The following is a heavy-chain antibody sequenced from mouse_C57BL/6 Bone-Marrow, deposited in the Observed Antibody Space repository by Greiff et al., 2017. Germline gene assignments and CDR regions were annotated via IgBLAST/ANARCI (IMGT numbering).Heavy chain of an antibody. CDR3: ARPGFDY. CDR2: INPSDSYT. J-gene: IGHJ2*01. CDR1: GYTFTSYW. Sequence: VQLQQSGAELVMPGASVKLSCKASGYTFTSYWMYWVKQRPGQGLEWIGEINPSDSYTNYNQKFKGKSTLTIDKYSSTAYMQLSDLTSEDCAVDYCARPGFDYWGQGTTLTVSS. D-gene: IGHD4-1*01. V-gene: IGHV1-69*01.